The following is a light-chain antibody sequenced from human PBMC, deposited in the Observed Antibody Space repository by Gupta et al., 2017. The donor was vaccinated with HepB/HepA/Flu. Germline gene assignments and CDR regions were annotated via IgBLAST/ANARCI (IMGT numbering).Light chain of an antibody. CDR3: QEADSSQFI. Sequence: DIQMTQSPSSLSASIGDRVTFTCRTTQDIKSFLNWYQHKPGKAPKLLIYAASSLQTGVPSRFNGSGSETHFTLTIAGLQPEDFATYYCQEADSSQFIFGRGTIIEIK. V-gene: IGKV1-39*02. CDR1: QDIKSF. J-gene: IGKJ4*01. CDR2: AAS.